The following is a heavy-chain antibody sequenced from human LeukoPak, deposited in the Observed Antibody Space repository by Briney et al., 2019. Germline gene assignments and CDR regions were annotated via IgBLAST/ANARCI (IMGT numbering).Heavy chain of an antibody. Sequence: SETLSLTCTVSGDSFSSVTDYWAWIRQPPGKGLEWIGEINHSGSTNYNPSLKSRVTISVDTSKNQFSLKLSSVTAADTAVYYCARVLETMVRGVIITYYYYGMDVWGQGTTVTVSS. CDR2: INHSGST. J-gene: IGHJ6*02. CDR3: ARVLETMVRGVIITYYYYGMDV. V-gene: IGHV4-34*01. CDR1: GDSFSSVTDY. D-gene: IGHD3-10*01.